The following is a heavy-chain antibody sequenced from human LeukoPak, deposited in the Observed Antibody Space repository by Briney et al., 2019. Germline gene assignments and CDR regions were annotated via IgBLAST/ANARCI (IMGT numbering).Heavy chain of an antibody. Sequence: PGGSLRLSCAASGFTFSSYSMNWVRQAPGKGLEWVSSISSSSSYIYYADSVKGRFTISRDNAKNSLYLQMNSLSADDTAVYYCARDKLRGSAGNYCYMDVWGKGTTVTVSS. D-gene: IGHD1-26*01. J-gene: IGHJ6*03. CDR2: ISSSSSYI. V-gene: IGHV3-21*01. CDR3: ARDKLRGSAGNYCYMDV. CDR1: GFTFSSYS.